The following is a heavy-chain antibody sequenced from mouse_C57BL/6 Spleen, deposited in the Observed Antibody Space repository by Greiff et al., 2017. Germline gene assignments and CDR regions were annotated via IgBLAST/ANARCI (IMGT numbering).Heavy chain of an antibody. J-gene: IGHJ2*01. CDR2: ISSGSSTI. CDR3: ARWRGYYFDY. CDR1: GFTFSDYG. Sequence: DVQLVESGGGLVKPGGSLKLSCAASGFTFSDYGMHWVRQAPEKGLEWVAYISSGSSTIYYADTVKGRFTISRDNAKNTLFLQMTSLRSEDTAMYYCARWRGYYFDYWGQGTTLTVSS. V-gene: IGHV5-17*01.